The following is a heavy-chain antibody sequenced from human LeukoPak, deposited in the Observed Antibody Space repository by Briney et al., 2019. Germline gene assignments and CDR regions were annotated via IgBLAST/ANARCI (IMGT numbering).Heavy chain of an antibody. CDR3: ARGWSNMGY. Sequence: ASAKVSCKASGYTFTSYYMHWVRQAPGQRLEWMGWIDPDSGGTSYAQEFQGRVTMTRDTSISTAYMELSRLRSDDTAVYYCARGWSNMGYWGQGTLVTVSS. V-gene: IGHV1-2*02. CDR1: GYTFTSYY. CDR2: IDPDSGGT. J-gene: IGHJ4*02.